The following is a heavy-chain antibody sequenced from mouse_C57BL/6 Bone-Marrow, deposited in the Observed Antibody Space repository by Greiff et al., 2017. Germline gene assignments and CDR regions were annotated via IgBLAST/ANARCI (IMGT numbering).Heavy chain of an antibody. CDR2: IDPNGGGT. CDR3: ERGYAWFAY. J-gene: IGHJ3*01. CDR1: GYTFTSYW. V-gene: IGHV1-72*01. D-gene: IGHD3-1*01. Sequence: QVQLQQPGAELVKPGASVKLSCKASGYTFTSYWMHWVQQSPGRGLEWIGRIDPNGGGTKYNEKFKSKDTLTVDKPSSTAYMQVSSLTSEDAAVYYCERGYAWFAYWGQGTLVTVSA.